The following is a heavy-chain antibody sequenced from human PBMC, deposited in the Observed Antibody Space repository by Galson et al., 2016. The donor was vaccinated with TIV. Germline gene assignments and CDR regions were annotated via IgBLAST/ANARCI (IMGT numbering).Heavy chain of an antibody. Sequence: SVKVSCKASGGTFSSYVFNWVRQAPGQGLEWMGGIIPLFDTAHYAQKFQGRVTITADESSGTVYMELSSLRFEDTAVYYCARANACGGACYYFDYWGQGTLVTVSS. D-gene: IGHD2-21*02. CDR2: IIPLFDTA. CDR1: GGTFSSYV. CDR3: ARANACGGACYYFDY. J-gene: IGHJ4*02. V-gene: IGHV1-69*13.